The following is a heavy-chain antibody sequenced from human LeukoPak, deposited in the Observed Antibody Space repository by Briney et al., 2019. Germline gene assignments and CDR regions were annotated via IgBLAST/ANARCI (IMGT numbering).Heavy chain of an antibody. CDR2: INHSGST. V-gene: IGHV4-34*01. CDR3: ARRAGFLEWLYPFDP. Sequence: PSETLSLTCAVYGGSFSGYYWSWIRQPLGKGLEWIGEINHSGSTNYNPSLKSRVTISVDTSKNQFSLKLSSVTAADTAVYYCARRAGFLEWLYPFDPWGQGTLVTVSS. D-gene: IGHD3-3*01. CDR1: GGSFSGYY. J-gene: IGHJ5*02.